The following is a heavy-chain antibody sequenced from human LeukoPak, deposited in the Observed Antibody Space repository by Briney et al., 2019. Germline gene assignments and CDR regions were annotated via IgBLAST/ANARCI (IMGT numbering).Heavy chain of an antibody. CDR3: AREGGFYRPLDY. D-gene: IGHD2/OR15-2a*01. Sequence: PTGTLSLTCDVSGGSISATNWWTWVRQPPGGGLEWIGVVHLNGRSHYSPSLESRVTMSADMSENHVSLHLTSVTAADTAVYYCAREGGFYRPLDYTGPGTLVIVPS. V-gene: IGHV4-4*02. CDR2: VHLNGRS. CDR1: GGSISATNW. J-gene: IGHJ4*02.